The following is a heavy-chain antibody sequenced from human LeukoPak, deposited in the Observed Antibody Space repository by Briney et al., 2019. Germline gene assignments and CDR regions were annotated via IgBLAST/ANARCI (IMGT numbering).Heavy chain of an antibody. Sequence: ASVKVSCKASGYTFTGYFMHWVRQAPGQGLEWMGWINPNSGGTNYAQKFQGRVTLTRDTSISTAYMELSRLRSDDTAVYYCAREEGIVVVVARSLAFDIWGQGTMVTVSS. V-gene: IGHV1-2*02. J-gene: IGHJ3*02. CDR3: AREEGIVVVVARSLAFDI. D-gene: IGHD2-15*01. CDR2: INPNSGGT. CDR1: GYTFTGYF.